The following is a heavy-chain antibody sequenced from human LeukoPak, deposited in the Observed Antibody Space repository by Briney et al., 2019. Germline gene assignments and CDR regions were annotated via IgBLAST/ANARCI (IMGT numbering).Heavy chain of an antibody. CDR1: GGSISGYY. D-gene: IGHD6-19*01. J-gene: IGHJ4*02. CDR2: LYSSGDT. Sequence: PSETLSLTCTVSGGSISGYYWNWVRQPADRGLEWIGWLYSSGDTYYNPSLKSRLTMSVDTSKNQFSLKLRSVTAADTAVYYCARGSSGSTKRYYFDSWGQGALVTVPS. V-gene: IGHV4-4*07. CDR3: ARGSSGSTKRYYFDS.